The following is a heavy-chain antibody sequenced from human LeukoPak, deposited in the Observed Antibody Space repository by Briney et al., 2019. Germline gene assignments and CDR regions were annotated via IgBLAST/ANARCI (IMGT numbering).Heavy chain of an antibody. CDR1: GFTVNSNY. D-gene: IGHD4-23*01. V-gene: IGHV3-66*02. Sequence: GGSLRLSCAASGFTVNSNYMIWVRQAPAKGLEWVSVIYSGGTTYYADSVKGRFTISRDNSKNTLYLQMGSLRADDTAVYYCATVASGGHSHYMDVWGRGTTVTVSS. CDR3: ATVASGGHSHYMDV. CDR2: IYSGGTT. J-gene: IGHJ6*03.